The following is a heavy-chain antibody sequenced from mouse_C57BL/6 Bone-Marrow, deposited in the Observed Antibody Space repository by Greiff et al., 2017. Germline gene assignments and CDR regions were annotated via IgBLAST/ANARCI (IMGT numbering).Heavy chain of an antibody. Sequence: EVHLVESGGGLVKPGGSLKLSCAASGFTFSDYGMHWVRQAPEKGLEWVAYISSGSSTIYYADTVKGRFTISRDNAKTTLFLQMTRLSSEYTAFYFCARKEMTTALDWYFWVWGTGTTVTVSS. V-gene: IGHV5-17*01. CDR2: ISSGSSTI. CDR3: ARKEMTTALDWYFWV. J-gene: IGHJ1*03. CDR1: GFTFSDYG. D-gene: IGHD1-2*01.